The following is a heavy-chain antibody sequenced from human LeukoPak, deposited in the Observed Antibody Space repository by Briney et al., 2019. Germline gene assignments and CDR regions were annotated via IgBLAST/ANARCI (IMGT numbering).Heavy chain of an antibody. CDR1: GDSVSSNSAT. V-gene: IGHV6-1*01. Sequence: SQTLSLTCAISGDSVSSNSATWNWIRQSPSRGLEWLGRTYFRSKWYNGYPVSMKGRITITPDTSKNQFSLQLHSVTPEDTAVYYCATEKYWGQGTLVTVSS. J-gene: IGHJ4*02. CDR2: TYFRSKWYN. D-gene: IGHD2-21*02. CDR3: ATEKY.